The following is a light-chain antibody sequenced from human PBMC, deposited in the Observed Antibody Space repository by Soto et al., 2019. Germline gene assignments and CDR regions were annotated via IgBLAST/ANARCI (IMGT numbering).Light chain of an antibody. V-gene: IGLV2-14*01. CDR2: EVS. J-gene: IGLJ2*01. Sequence: QSALTQPASVSGSPGQSITISCTGTSSDVGGYNYVSWYQHHPGKAPKLLIYEVSDRPSGVSDRFSASKSGNTASLTISGLQAEDEADYFCGSYTSSSTLVFGGGTKVTVL. CDR3: GSYTSSSTLV. CDR1: SSDVGGYNY.